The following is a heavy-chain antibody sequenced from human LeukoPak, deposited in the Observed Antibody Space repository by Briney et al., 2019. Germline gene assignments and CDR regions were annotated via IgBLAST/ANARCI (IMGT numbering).Heavy chain of an antibody. CDR2: IYYSGST. CDR1: GGSISSGGYY. Sequence: SETLSLTCTVSGGSISSGGYYWSWIRQHPGKGLEWIGYIYYSGSTYYNPSLKSRVTISVDTSKNQFSLKLSSVTAADTAVYYCAREIGEVSRFGLLLFGETTDDAFDIWGQGTMVTVSS. V-gene: IGHV4-31*03. D-gene: IGHD3-10*01. CDR3: AREIGEVSRFGLLLFGETTDDAFDI. J-gene: IGHJ3*02.